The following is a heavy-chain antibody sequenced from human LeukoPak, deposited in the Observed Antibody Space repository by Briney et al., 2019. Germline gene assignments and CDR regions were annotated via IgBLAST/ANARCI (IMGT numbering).Heavy chain of an antibody. CDR1: GGSTSSYY. Sequence: SETLSLTCTVSGGSTSSYYWSWIRQPAGKGLEWIGRIYTSGSTNYNPSLKSRVTMSVDTSKNQFSLKLSSVTTADTAVYYCARVEGGYDLGLFDYWGQGTLVTVSS. J-gene: IGHJ4*02. CDR2: IYTSGST. D-gene: IGHD5-12*01. CDR3: ARVEGGYDLGLFDY. V-gene: IGHV4-4*07.